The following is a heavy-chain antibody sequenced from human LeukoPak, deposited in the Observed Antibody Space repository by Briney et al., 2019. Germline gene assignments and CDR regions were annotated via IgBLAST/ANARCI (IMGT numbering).Heavy chain of an antibody. CDR2: IIPIFGTA. J-gene: IGHJ3*02. D-gene: IGHD5-12*01. V-gene: IGHV1-69*06. CDR3: ARERSGYDWDAFDI. CDR1: GGTFSSYA. Sequence: GASVKVSCKASGGTFSSYAISWVRQAPGQGLEWMGGIIPIFGTADYAQKFQGRVTITADKSTSTAYMELSSLRSEDTAVYYCARERSGYDWDAFDIWGQGTMVTVSS.